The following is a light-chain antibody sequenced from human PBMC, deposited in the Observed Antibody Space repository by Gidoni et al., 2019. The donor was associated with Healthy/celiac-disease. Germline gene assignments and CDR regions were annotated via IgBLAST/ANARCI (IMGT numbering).Light chain of an antibody. CDR1: QGVSSSY. J-gene: IGKJ1*01. V-gene: IGKV3-20*01. Sequence: EIVLTQSPGTLSLSPGERATLSCRASQGVSSSYLAWYQQKLGPAPRLLIYGASSSATGTPDRFGGSGSATDFPLTISRLAPEDSAVYYCQQYGTSPWTFGQGTKVEIK. CDR2: GAS. CDR3: QQYGTSPWT.